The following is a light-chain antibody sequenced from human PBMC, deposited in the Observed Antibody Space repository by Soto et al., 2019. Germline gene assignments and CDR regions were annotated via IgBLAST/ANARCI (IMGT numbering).Light chain of an antibody. CDR3: QQYGSSPWT. CDR1: QTIANNC. CDR2: DAS. Sequence: EVALTQSPGTLSLSPGARATLSCRASQTIANNCLTWYQQKPGQAPRVLIYDASTRATGIPDRFGGSGSGTDFTLTISRLEPEDFAVYYCQQYGSSPWTFGQGTKVDI. V-gene: IGKV3-20*01. J-gene: IGKJ1*01.